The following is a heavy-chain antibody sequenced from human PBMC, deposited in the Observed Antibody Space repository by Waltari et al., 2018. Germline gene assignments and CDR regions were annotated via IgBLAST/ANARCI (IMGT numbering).Heavy chain of an antibody. V-gene: IGHV3-23*01. Sequence: EVQLLESGGGLVQPGGSLRLSCAASGFTFSSYAMSWVRQAPGQWLGWVSAISGSGGRTYYADSVKGRFTISRDNSKNTLYLQMNSLRAEDTAVYYCAKDRGVMITFGGVIVRSYFDYWGQGTLVTVSS. CDR1: GFTFSSYA. J-gene: IGHJ4*02. D-gene: IGHD3-16*02. CDR3: AKDRGVMITFGGVIVRSYFDY. CDR2: ISGSGGRT.